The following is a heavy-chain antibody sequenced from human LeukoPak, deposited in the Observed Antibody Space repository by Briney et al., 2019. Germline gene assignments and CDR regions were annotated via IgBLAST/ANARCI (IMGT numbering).Heavy chain of an antibody. J-gene: IGHJ4*02. D-gene: IGHD3-16*02. CDR2: INYSGST. Sequence: SETLSLTCAVYGGSFSGYYWSWIRQPPGKGLEWIGEINYSGSTNYNPSLKSRVTISVDTSKNQFSLKLSSVTAADTAVYYCARGRNDYVWGSYRYGYWGQGTLVTVSS. V-gene: IGHV4-34*01. CDR3: ARGRNDYVWGSYRYGY. CDR1: GGSFSGYY.